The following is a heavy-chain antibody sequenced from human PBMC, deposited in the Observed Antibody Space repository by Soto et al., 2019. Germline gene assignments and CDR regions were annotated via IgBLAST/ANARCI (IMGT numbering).Heavy chain of an antibody. CDR3: ARAASNWQYFDY. CDR1: EGSIRGYY. V-gene: IGHV4-59*01. D-gene: IGHD4-4*01. J-gene: IGHJ4*02. Sequence: TPSETLSLTCTVSEGSIRGYYWSWIRQPPGKGLEWIGYFHYTGISNYNSSLKSRVTMSLDTSKNQFSLKLSSVSAADTAIYYCARAASNWQYFDYWGQGALVTVSS. CDR2: FHYTGIS.